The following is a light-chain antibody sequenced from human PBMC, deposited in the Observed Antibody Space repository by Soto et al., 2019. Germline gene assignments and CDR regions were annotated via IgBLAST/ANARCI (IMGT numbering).Light chain of an antibody. CDR1: QSISSW. Sequence: DIQMTQSPSTLSASVGDRVTITCRASQSISSWLAWYQQKPGKAPKLLIYDASSLESGVPSRFSGSGSGTEFQLNSRSLKTDDFETSFWQKDKSYFTFRRRTNV. J-gene: IGKJ4*02. V-gene: IGKV1-5*01. CDR3: QKDKSYFT. CDR2: DAS.